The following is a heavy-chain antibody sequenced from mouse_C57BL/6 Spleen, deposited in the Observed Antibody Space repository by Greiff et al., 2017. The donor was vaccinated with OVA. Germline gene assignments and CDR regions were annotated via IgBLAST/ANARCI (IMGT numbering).Heavy chain of an antibody. CDR1: GYAFSSYW. CDR2: IYPGDGDT. Sequence: VKLVESGAELVKPGASVKISCKASGYAFSSYWMNWVKQRPGKGLEWIGQIYPGDGDTNYNGQFKGKATLTADKSSSTAYMQLSSLTSEDSAVYFCARARLRDYAMDYWGQGTSVTVSS. V-gene: IGHV1-80*01. CDR3: ARARLRDYAMDY. J-gene: IGHJ4*01.